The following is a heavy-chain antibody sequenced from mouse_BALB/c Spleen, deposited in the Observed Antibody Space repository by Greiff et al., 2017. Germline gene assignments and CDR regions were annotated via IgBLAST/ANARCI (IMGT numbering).Heavy chain of an antibody. CDR2: INPSNGGT. CDR3: TRGGGNYGGGFVDYYAMDY. D-gene: IGHD2-1*01. Sequence: QVQLQQPGAELVKPGASVKLSCKASGYTFTSYYMYWVKQRPGQGLEWIGGINPSNGGTNFNEKFKSKATLTVDKSSSTAYMQLSSLTSEGSAVYYCTRGGGNYGGGFVDYYAMDYWGQGTSVTVSS. V-gene: IGHV1S81*02. CDR1: GYTFTSYY. J-gene: IGHJ4*01.